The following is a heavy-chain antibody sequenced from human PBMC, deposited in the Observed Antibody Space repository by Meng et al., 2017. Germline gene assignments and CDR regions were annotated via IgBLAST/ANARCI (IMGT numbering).Heavy chain of an antibody. CDR1: GITFEDYT. CDR2: IRWDGGST. CDR3: AKSDYYYDSSGYWDYYYGMDF. Sequence: LTGAASGITFEDYTMHWVRQAPGKGLEGVSLIRWDGGSTYYADSVKGRFTISRDNSKNSLSLQMNSRRTEYTALYYCAKSDYYYDSSGYWDYYYGMDFWGQGTMVTVSS. J-gene: IGHJ6*02. D-gene: IGHD3-22*01. V-gene: IGHV3-43*01.